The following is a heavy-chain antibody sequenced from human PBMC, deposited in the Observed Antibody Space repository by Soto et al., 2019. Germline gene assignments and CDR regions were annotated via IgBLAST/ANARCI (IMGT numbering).Heavy chain of an antibody. CDR1: GGSISSGGYS. Sequence: PSETLSLTCAVSGGSISSGGYSWSWIRQPPGKGLEWIGYIYHSGSTYYNPSLKSRVTISVDRSKNQFSLKLSSVTAADTAVYYCARGGRPDSSSPQYNWFDPWGQGTLVTVSS. J-gene: IGHJ5*02. V-gene: IGHV4-30-2*01. CDR2: IYHSGST. CDR3: ARGGRPDSSSPQYNWFDP. D-gene: IGHD6-6*01.